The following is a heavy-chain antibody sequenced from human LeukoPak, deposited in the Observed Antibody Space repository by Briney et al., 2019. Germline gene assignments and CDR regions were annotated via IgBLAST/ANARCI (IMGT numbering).Heavy chain of an antibody. Sequence: GGSLRLSCAASGFTFSDYYMSWIRQAPGKGLEWVSSISGSGGSTYYADSVKGRFTISRDNSKNTLYLQMGSLRAEDMAVYYCARQGNYDSSGYSSASLFDYWGQGTLVTVSS. CDR1: GFTFSDYY. D-gene: IGHD3-22*01. V-gene: IGHV3-23*01. J-gene: IGHJ4*02. CDR2: ISGSGGST. CDR3: ARQGNYDSSGYSSASLFDY.